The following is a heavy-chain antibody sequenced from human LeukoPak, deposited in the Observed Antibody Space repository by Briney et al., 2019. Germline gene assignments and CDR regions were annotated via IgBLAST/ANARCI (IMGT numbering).Heavy chain of an antibody. D-gene: IGHD3-10*01. CDR1: GFTFDDYA. V-gene: IGHV3-9*01. J-gene: IGHJ4*02. Sequence: PGGSLRLSCAASGFTFDDYAMHWVRQAPGKGLEWVSGISWNSGTIGYADSVKGRFTISRDNAKNSLYLQMNSLRAEDTVLYYCAKDVFTMVRGVLEYWGQGTLVTVSS. CDR3: AKDVFTMVRGVLEY. CDR2: ISWNSGTI.